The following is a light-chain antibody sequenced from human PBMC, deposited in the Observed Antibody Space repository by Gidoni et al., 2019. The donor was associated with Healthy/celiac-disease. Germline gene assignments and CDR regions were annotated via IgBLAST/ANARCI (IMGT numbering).Light chain of an antibody. Sequence: ELVWTQSPATLSLSPGERPTLSCRASQSVSSYLAWYQQKPGQAPRLLLYDASTRATGIPARFSGSGSGTDFTLTISSLEPEDFAVYYCQQRSNWPPITFGQGTRLEIK. V-gene: IGKV3-11*01. CDR3: QQRSNWPPIT. CDR2: DAS. CDR1: QSVSSY. J-gene: IGKJ5*01.